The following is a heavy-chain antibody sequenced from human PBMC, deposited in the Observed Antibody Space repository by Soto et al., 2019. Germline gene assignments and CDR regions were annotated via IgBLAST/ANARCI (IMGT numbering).Heavy chain of an antibody. V-gene: IGHV1-69*01. CDR1: GGTFSSYA. J-gene: IGHJ4*02. CDR3: ASGDYDFWSADHHPPGY. D-gene: IGHD3-3*01. Sequence: QVQLVQSGAEVKKPGSSVKVSCKASGGTFSSYAISWVRQAPGQGLEWMGGIIPIFGTANYGQKFQGRVTITADEATSTAYMELRSLRSEDTAVYYCASGDYDFWSADHHPPGYWGQGTLVTVSS. CDR2: IIPIFGTA.